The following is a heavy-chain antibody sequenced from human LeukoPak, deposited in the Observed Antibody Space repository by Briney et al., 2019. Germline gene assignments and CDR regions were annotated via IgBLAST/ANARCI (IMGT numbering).Heavy chain of an antibody. CDR3: AKAQVYYDILTGQDKYYFDY. CDR2: ISGSGGST. D-gene: IGHD3-9*01. CDR1: GFTFSSYA. J-gene: IGHJ4*02. V-gene: IGHV3-23*01. Sequence: GSLRLSCAASGFTFSSYAMSWVRQAPGEGLEWVSAISGSGGSTYYADSVKGRFTISRDNSKNTLYLQMNSLRAEDTAVYYCAKAQVYYDILTGQDKYYFDYWGQGTLVTVSS.